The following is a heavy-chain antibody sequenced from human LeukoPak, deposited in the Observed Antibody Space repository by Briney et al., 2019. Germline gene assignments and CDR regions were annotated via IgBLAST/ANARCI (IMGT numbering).Heavy chain of an antibody. J-gene: IGHJ6*04. CDR3: AKDIGYCSGGSCYPAGMDV. CDR1: GFTFSSYG. D-gene: IGHD2-15*01. Sequence: GRSLRLSCAASGFTFSSYGMHWVRQAPGKGLEWVAVISYDGSNKYYADSVKGRFTISRDNSKNTLYLQMNSLRAEDTAVYYCAKDIGYCSGGSCYPAGMDVWGKGATVTVSS. CDR2: ISYDGSNK. V-gene: IGHV3-30*18.